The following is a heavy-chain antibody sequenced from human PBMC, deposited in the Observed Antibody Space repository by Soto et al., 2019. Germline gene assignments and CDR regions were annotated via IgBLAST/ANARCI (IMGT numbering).Heavy chain of an antibody. J-gene: IGHJ4*02. V-gene: IGHV4-61*01. D-gene: IGHD1-1*01. CDR3: ARVKWKGRHLIDY. CDR2: IYYSGST. CDR1: GGSVSSGSYY. Sequence: QVQLQESGPGLVKPSETLSLTCTVSGGSVSSGSYYWSWIRQPPGKGLEWIGYIYYSGSTNYNPSLKSLVTISVDTSKNQFALKLSSVTAADTAVYYCARVKWKGRHLIDYWGQGTLVTVSS.